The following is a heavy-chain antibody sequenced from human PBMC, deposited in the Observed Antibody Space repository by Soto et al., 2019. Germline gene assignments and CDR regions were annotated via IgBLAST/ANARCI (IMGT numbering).Heavy chain of an antibody. V-gene: IGHV4-34*01. CDR3: ARGRGILSWFDP. J-gene: IGHJ5*02. CDR1: GGSFSGYY. D-gene: IGHD1-20*01. CDR2: INHSGST. Sequence: QVQLQQWGAGLLKPSETLSLTCAVYGGSFSGYYWSWIRQPPGKGLEWIGEINHSGSTNYNPSLKSRVTISVDTSKNQFSLKLSSVTAADTAVYYCARGRGILSWFDPWGQGTLVTVSS.